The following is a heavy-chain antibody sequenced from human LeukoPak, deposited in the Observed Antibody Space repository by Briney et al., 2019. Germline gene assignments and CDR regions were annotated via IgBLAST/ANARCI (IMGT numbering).Heavy chain of an antibody. Sequence: GGSLRLSCAASGLTFSSYGIHWVRQAPGKGLEWVAFIQDDGSNKYYTDSVKGRFTISRDNSKNTLYLQMNSLRAEDTAVYYCANQLEWLLYMDVWGKGTTVTV. J-gene: IGHJ6*03. V-gene: IGHV3-30*02. CDR2: IQDDGSNK. D-gene: IGHD3-3*01. CDR1: GLTFSSYG. CDR3: ANQLEWLLYMDV.